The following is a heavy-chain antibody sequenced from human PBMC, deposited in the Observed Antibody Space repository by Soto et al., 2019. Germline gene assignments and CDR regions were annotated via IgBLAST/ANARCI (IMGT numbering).Heavy chain of an antibody. CDR3: ARGYSSSYYYYGMDV. Sequence: SETLSLTCAVYGGSFSGYYWSWIRQPPGKGLEWIGEINHSGSTNYNPSLKSRVTISVDTSKNQFSLKLSSVTAADTAVYYCARGYSSSYYYYGMDVWGQGTTVTVSS. V-gene: IGHV4-34*01. CDR2: INHSGST. D-gene: IGHD6-13*01. J-gene: IGHJ6*02. CDR1: GGSFSGYY.